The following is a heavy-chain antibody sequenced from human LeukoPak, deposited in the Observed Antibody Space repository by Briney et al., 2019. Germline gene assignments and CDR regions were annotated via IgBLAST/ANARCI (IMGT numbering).Heavy chain of an antibody. D-gene: IGHD3-9*01. CDR3: ARHRRPFDWFPAFDP. Sequence: KTSETLSLTCTVSGGSIDSRSYYRGRIRQPPGKGLEWIGSIYSSGSTYYNPSLKSRVTISVDTSKNQFSLRLSSVTAADTAVYYCARHRRPFDWFPAFDPWGQGTLVTVSS. CDR1: GGSIDSRSYY. V-gene: IGHV4-39*01. CDR2: IYSSGST. J-gene: IGHJ5*02.